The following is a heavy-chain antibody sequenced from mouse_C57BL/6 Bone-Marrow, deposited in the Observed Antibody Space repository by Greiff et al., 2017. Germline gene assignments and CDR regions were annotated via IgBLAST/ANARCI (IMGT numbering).Heavy chain of an antibody. J-gene: IGHJ3*01. CDR1: GYTFTSYW. V-gene: IGHV1-52*01. D-gene: IGHD1-1*01. CDR2: IYPPGSDT. CDR3: ARSTTVVEDWFAY. Sequence: QVQLKQPGAELVRPGSSVKLSCKASGYTFTSYWMHWVKQRPIQGLEWIGNIYPPGSDTHYNQRFKDKATLTVDKSSRTAYRQLSSLTSEDSAVYYCARSTTVVEDWFAYWGQGTMVTVSA.